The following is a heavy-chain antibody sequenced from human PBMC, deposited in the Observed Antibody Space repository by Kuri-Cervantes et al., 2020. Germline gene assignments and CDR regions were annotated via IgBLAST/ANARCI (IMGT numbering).Heavy chain of an antibody. CDR2: TSSEGSHK. D-gene: IGHD3-10*01. CDR1: GFTLNINA. CDR3: ARGRQGSGSYYFHNWFDP. J-gene: IGHJ5*02. V-gene: IGHV3-30*07. Sequence: GESLKISCAASGFTLNINAMPWVRQAPAKGLEWVAITSSEGSHKRYADSVQGRFTVSRDNSKKTVYLRMNSLRDEDTAVYYCARGRQGSGSYYFHNWFDPWGQGTLVTDSS.